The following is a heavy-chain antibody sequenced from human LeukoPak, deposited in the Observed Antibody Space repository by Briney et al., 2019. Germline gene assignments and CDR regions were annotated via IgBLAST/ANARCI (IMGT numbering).Heavy chain of an antibody. Sequence: GSLRLSCAASGFTFSSYWMHLVRQAPGKGLVWVSRINPDGSRTNRAGSVKGRFTVSRDNAENTLYLQMNSLRAEDTAVYYCARSAYYGSSGYYFDYWGQGTLVTVSS. D-gene: IGHD3-22*01. CDR1: GFTFSSYW. V-gene: IGHV3-74*01. CDR2: INPDGSRT. J-gene: IGHJ4*02. CDR3: ARSAYYGSSGYYFDY.